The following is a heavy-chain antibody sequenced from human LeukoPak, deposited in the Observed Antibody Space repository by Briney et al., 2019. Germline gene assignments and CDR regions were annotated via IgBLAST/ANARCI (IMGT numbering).Heavy chain of an antibody. V-gene: IGHV3-72*01. CDR2: TRNKANSYTT. Sequence: GGSLRLSCAASGFTFSDHYMGCVRLAPGKGLEWVGRTRNKANSYTTEYAASVKGRFTISRDDSRNSLYLKMNSLKSEDTAVYYCVIVVHITANYPFDYWGQGTLVAVSS. J-gene: IGHJ4*02. CDR1: GFTFSDHY. CDR3: VIVVHITANYPFDY. D-gene: IGHD1-26*01.